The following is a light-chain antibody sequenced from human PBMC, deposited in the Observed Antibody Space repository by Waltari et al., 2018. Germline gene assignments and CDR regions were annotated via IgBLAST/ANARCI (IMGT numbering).Light chain of an antibody. Sequence: EIVLTQSPATLSLSPGERATLSCRASQSVSSYLAWYQQKPGQAPRLLISDASNRATGIPARFSGSGSGTDFTHTISSLEPEDFAVYYCQQRSNWPYTFGQGTKLEIK. V-gene: IGKV3-11*01. CDR2: DAS. CDR1: QSVSSY. J-gene: IGKJ2*01. CDR3: QQRSNWPYT.